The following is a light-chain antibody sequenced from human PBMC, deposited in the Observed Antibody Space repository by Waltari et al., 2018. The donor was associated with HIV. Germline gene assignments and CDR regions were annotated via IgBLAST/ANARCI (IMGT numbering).Light chain of an antibody. V-gene: IGLV3-25*03. Sequence: SYELTQPPSVSVSPGQTSRITCSGDALPKQYAYWYHQTPGQAPVLVIYKDTERPSGIPERFSVSSSGTTVTLTISGVQAEDEADYYCQSADSSGTWVFGGGTKLTVL. CDR3: QSADSSGTWV. CDR2: KDT. CDR1: ALPKQY. J-gene: IGLJ3*02.